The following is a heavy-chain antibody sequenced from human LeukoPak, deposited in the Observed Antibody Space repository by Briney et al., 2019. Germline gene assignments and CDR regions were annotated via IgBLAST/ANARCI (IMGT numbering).Heavy chain of an antibody. CDR2: INPNSGGT. Sequence: ASVKVSCKASGYTFTGYYMHWVRQAPGQALEWMGWINPNSGGTNYAQKFQGRVTMTRDTSISTAYMELSRLRSDDTAVYYCASGFSSSFSYDKSGSYFDYWGQGTLVTVSS. CDR3: ASGFSSSFSYDKSGSYFDY. V-gene: IGHV1-2*02. J-gene: IGHJ4*02. D-gene: IGHD3-22*01. CDR1: GYTFTGYY.